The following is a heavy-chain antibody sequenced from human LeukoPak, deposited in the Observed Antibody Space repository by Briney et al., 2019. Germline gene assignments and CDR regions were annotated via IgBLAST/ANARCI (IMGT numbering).Heavy chain of an antibody. V-gene: IGHV1-8*01. CDR1: GYTFTTYD. Sequence: GASVKVSCKASGYTFTTYDINWVRQATGQGLEWMAWMNPNSGNTGYAQKFQGRVTMTRSTSISTAYMELSSLRSEDTAVYYCARVAGNCGGDCYRLVYWGQGTLVTVAS. CDR3: ARVAGNCGGDCYRLVY. CDR2: MNPNSGNT. J-gene: IGHJ4*02. D-gene: IGHD2-21*01.